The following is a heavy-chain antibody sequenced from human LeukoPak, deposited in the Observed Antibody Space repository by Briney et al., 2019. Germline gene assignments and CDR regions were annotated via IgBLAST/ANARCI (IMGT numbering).Heavy chain of an antibody. Sequence: GGSLRLSCAASGFTFSSYWMHWVRQAPGKRLVWVSRINSDGTIIGYADSVKGRFTISRDNAKNTLYLQMNSLRADDTAVYYCARSMYCGGDCYYYFDYWGQGTLVTVAS. CDR3: ARSMYCGGDCYYYFDY. D-gene: IGHD2-21*02. CDR2: INSDGTII. J-gene: IGHJ4*02. V-gene: IGHV3-74*01. CDR1: GFTFSSYW.